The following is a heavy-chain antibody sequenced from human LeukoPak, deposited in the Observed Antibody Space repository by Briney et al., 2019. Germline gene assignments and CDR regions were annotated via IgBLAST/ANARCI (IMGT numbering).Heavy chain of an antibody. CDR3: TTDLLRYGDPDY. D-gene: IGHD4-17*01. J-gene: IGHJ4*02. Sequence: GGSLRLSCAASGFTFSNAWMSWVRQAPGKGLEWVGRIKSKTDGGTTDYAAPVKGRFTISRDDSKNTLYLQMNSLKTEDTAVYYCTTDLLRYGDPDYWGQGTLVTVSS. CDR1: GFTFSNAW. CDR2: IKSKTDGGTT. V-gene: IGHV3-15*01.